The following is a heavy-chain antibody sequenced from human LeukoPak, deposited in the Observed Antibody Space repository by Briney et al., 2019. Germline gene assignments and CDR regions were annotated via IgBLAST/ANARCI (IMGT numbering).Heavy chain of an antibody. CDR3: ARDPVVVVVAATPLYYMDV. D-gene: IGHD2-15*01. V-gene: IGHV3-21*01. CDR1: GFTFSSYS. Sequence: PGGSLRLSFAASGFTFSSYSMNWVRQAPGKGLEWVSSISSSSSYIYYADSLKGRFTISRDNAKNSLYLQMNSLRAEDTAVYYCARDPVVVVVAATPLYYMDVWGKGTTVTVSS. CDR2: ISSSSSYI. J-gene: IGHJ6*03.